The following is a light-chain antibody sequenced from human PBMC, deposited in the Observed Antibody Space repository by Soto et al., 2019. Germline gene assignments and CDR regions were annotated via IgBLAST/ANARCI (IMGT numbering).Light chain of an antibody. CDR1: SSDVGGYNY. CDR2: EVS. J-gene: IGLJ2*01. Sequence: QSALTQPASVSGSPGQSITISCTGTSSDVGGYNYVSWYQQHPGKAPKLMIYEVSNRPSGVSNRFSGSKSGNTASLTISGLQAEDEAEYSCSSYTSSSSYVVFGGGTKLTVL. V-gene: IGLV2-14*01. CDR3: SSYTSSSSYVV.